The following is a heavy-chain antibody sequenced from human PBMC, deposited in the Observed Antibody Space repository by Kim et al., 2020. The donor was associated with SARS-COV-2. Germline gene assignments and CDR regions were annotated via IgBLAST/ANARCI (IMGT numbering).Heavy chain of an antibody. CDR3: ARDRSCSSTSCYLFDY. CDR2: ISSSSSYI. D-gene: IGHD2-2*01. V-gene: IGHV3-21*01. Sequence: GGSLRLSCAASGFTFSSYSMNWVRQAPGKGLEWVSSISSSSSYIYYADSVKGRFTISRDNAKNSLYLQMNSLRAEDTAVYYCARDRSCSSTSCYLFDYWGQGTLVTVSS. CDR1: GFTFSSYS. J-gene: IGHJ4*02.